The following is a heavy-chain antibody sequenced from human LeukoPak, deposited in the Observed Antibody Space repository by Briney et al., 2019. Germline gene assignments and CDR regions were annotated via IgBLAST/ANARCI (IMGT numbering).Heavy chain of an antibody. D-gene: IGHD2-2*02. J-gene: IGHJ3*02. V-gene: IGHV3-30-3*01. CDR2: ISYDGSNK. CDR3: ATGSIPLHDAFDI. Sequence: GGSLRLSCAAAGFTFSSYAMHWVRQAPGKGLEWVAVISYDGSNKYYADSVKGRFTISRDNSKNTLYLQMNSLRAEDTAVYYCATGSIPLHDAFDIWGQGTMVTVSS. CDR1: GFTFSSYA.